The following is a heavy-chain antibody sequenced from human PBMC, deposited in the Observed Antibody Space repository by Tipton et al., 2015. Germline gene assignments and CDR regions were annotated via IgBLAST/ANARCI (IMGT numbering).Heavy chain of an antibody. J-gene: IGHJ6*02. CDR2: IYYTDGA. CDR1: SDSISKYF. V-gene: IGHV4-59*01. Sequence: TLSLTCSVSSDSISKYFWTWIRQPPGKGLEWIGYIYYTDGAHYNPALESRVTISVDTSKNQFSLKLSPVTAADTAVYYCARGHYVSRMDVWGQGTTVTVSS. CDR3: ARGHYVSRMDV. D-gene: IGHD3-10*01.